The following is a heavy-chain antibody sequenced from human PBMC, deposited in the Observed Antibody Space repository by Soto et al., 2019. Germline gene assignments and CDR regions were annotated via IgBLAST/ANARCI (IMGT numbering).Heavy chain of an antibody. Sequence: ASVKVSCKASGYTFTSYGISWVRQAPGQGLEWMGWISAYNGNTNYAQKLQGRVTMTTDTSTSTAYMELRSLRSDDTAVYYCARDPTVTDYYYYYMDVWGKGTTVTVSS. V-gene: IGHV1-18*01. D-gene: IGHD4-17*01. CDR3: ARDPTVTDYYYYYMDV. CDR1: GYTFTSYG. J-gene: IGHJ6*03. CDR2: ISAYNGNT.